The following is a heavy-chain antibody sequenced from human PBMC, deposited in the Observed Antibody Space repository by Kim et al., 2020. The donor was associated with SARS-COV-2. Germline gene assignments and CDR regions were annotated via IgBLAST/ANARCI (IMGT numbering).Heavy chain of an antibody. CDR1: GYTFTSYD. Sequence: ASVKVSCKASGYTFTSYDINWVRQATGQGLEWMGWMNPNSGNTGYAQKFQGRVTMTRNTSISTAYMELSSLRSEDTAVYYCARVMGSWLRDQPNLDYWGQGTLVTVSS. J-gene: IGHJ4*02. D-gene: IGHD5-12*01. CDR3: ARVMGSWLRDQPNLDY. CDR2: MNPNSGNT. V-gene: IGHV1-8*01.